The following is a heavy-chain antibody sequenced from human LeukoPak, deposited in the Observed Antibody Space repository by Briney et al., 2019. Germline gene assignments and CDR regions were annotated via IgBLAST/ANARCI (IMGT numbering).Heavy chain of an antibody. Sequence: GGSLRLSCAGSGYIFDDFAMHWVRQRPGKGQEWVSGITWNSGEIQYVDFVRGRFTISRDNAKNSLYLQMNSLRPEDTTLYFCAKGPRLNDAFDMWGQGTMVTVSS. CDR2: ITWNSGEI. CDR1: GYIFDDFA. V-gene: IGHV3-9*01. J-gene: IGHJ3*02. D-gene: IGHD3-16*01. CDR3: AKGPRLNDAFDM.